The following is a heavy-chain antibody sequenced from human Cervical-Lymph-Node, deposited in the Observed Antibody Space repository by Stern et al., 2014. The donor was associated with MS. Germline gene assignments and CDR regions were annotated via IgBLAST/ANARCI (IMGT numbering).Heavy chain of an antibody. V-gene: IGHV3-30*04. D-gene: IGHD3/OR15-3a*01. Sequence: QMPLVESGGGVVKPRRTLRLSCAASGFTFNDYPMHWVRKTPGKGMEWLAVISYVETDKFYADSVKGRFTISRDNSKNTLYLQMNSLRSEDTAVYHCARDRSGLWDYWGQGTLVTVSS. CDR2: ISYVETDK. CDR3: ARDRSGLWDY. CDR1: GFTFNDYP. J-gene: IGHJ4*02.